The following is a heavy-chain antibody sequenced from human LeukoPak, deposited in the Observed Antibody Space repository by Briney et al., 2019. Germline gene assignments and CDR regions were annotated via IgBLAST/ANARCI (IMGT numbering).Heavy chain of an antibody. CDR1: GYIFTGYY. V-gene: IGHV1-2*02. Sequence: ASVKVSCKASGYIFTGYYMHWVRQAPGHGLEWMGWISPNSGGTNYAQKFQGRVTMTRDTSISTAYMELSRLGSDDMAVYYCARGGGYIYGYPSPDYFFEYWGQGTLVTVSS. D-gene: IGHD5-18*01. J-gene: IGHJ4*02. CDR2: ISPNSGGT. CDR3: ARGGGYIYGYPSPDYFFEY.